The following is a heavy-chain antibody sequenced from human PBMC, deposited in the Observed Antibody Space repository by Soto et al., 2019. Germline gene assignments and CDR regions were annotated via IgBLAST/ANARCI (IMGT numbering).Heavy chain of an antibody. CDR2: IFHSGTT. J-gene: IGHJ4*02. V-gene: IGHV4-38-2*02. CDR3: ARDFCGNHYFDF. CDR1: GYSISSGYQ. Sequence: SETLSLTCAVSGYSISSGYQWGWIRQPPGKGLEWIGNIFHSGTTSYNPSLKSRVTVSVDTSKNQIFLNLTSVTAADTAIYYCARDFCGNHYFDFWGQGILVTVSS. D-gene: IGHD3-3*01.